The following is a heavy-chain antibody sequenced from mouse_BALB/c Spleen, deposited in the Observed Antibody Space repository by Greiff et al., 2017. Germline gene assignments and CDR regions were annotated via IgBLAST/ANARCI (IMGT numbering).Heavy chain of an antibody. V-gene: IGHV2-6-5*01. J-gene: IGHJ4*01. Sequence: VQLQQSGPGLVAPSQSLSITCTVSGFSLTDYGVSWIRQPPGKGLEWLGVIWGGGSTYYSSALKSRLSISKDNSKSQVFLKMNSLQTDDTAMYYCAKHRDDYDGYAMDYWGQGTSVTVSS. CDR2: IWGGGST. CDR3: AKHRDDYDGYAMDY. D-gene: IGHD2-4*01. CDR1: GFSLTDYG.